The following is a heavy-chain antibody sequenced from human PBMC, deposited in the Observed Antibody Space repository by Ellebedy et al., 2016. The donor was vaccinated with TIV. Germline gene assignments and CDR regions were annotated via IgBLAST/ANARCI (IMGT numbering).Heavy chain of an antibody. V-gene: IGHV5-51*01. CDR3: ARYGEPKYNWFDP. D-gene: IGHD3-10*01. J-gene: IGHJ5*02. Sequence: GHVTISADKSISTAYLQWSSLKASDTAMYYCARYGEPKYNWFDPWGQGTLVTVSS.